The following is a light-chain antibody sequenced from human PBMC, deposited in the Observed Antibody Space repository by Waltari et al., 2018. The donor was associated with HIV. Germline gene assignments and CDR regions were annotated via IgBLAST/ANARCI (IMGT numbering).Light chain of an antibody. CDR1: SSNIGAGYD. CDR2: GNS. J-gene: IGLJ1*01. CDR3: QSYDSSLSALYV. V-gene: IGLV1-40*01. Sequence: QSVLTQPPSVSGAPGQRVTISCTGSSSNIGAGYDVHWYQQLPGTAPNLLIYGNSKRPSGVLDRFSGSKSGTSASLAITGLHAEDEADYYCQSYDSSLSALYVFGTGTKVTVL.